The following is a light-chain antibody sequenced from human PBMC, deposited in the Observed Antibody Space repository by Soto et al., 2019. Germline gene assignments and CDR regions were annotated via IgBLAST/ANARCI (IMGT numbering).Light chain of an antibody. J-gene: IGLJ2*01. CDR3: SSYTRRSTVL. CDR1: GNDVGSYNF. V-gene: IGLV2-14*03. Sequence: QSVLTQPASVSGSPGQSITISCIGTGNDVGSYNFVSWYQKHPNTAPRLIIYDVSNRPSGVSNRFSGSKSDNTGSLTIYGLQAEDEADYYCSSYTRRSTVLFGEGTKVTVL. CDR2: DVS.